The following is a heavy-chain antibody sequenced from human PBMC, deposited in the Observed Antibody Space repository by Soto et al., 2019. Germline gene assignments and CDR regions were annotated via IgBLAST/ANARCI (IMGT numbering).Heavy chain of an antibody. Sequence: SETLSLTSTVSTGSITHYYWSWIRQSPGKGLEWVGCVSCNERTAPTPSLKSRLTIALDRSKSQFSRRLTSVTAADTAIYYCARGQYFSFWSGLKYYFDHWGHLAMGTISS. CDR1: TGSITHYY. CDR3: ARGQYFSFWSGLKYYFDH. V-gene: IGHV4-59*01. CDR2: VSCNERT. J-gene: IGHJ4*01. D-gene: IGHD3-3*01.